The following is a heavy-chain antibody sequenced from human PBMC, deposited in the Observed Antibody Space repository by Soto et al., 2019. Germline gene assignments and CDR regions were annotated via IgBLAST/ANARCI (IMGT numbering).Heavy chain of an antibody. Sequence: PSQTLSLTCAISGDSVSSNSAAWNWIRQSPSGGLEWLGRTYYRSRWYNDYAVSVRSRITINPDTSKNQFSLHLNSVTPEDTALYYCARVSLARSGWYLRYGMDVWGQGTTVTVSS. D-gene: IGHD6-19*01. CDR3: ARVSLARSGWYLRYGMDV. CDR1: GDSVSSNSAA. J-gene: IGHJ6*02. CDR2: TYYRSRWYN. V-gene: IGHV6-1*01.